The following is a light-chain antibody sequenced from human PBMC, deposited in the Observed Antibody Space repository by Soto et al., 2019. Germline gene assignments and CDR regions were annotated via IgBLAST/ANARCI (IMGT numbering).Light chain of an antibody. CDR1: QSISSY. V-gene: IGKV1-39*01. CDR2: AAS. CDR3: QQSYSSPPGMT. J-gene: IGKJ4*01. Sequence: DIQMTQSPSSLSASVGDRVTITCRASQSISSYLNWYQQKPGKAPKLLIYAASSLESGVPSRFSGSGSGTDFTLTISSLQPEDFETYYCQQSYSSPPGMTFGGGTKV.